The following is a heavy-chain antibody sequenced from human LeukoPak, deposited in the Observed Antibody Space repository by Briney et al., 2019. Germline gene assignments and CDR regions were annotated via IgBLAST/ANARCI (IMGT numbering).Heavy chain of an antibody. CDR2: IYYSGST. CDR3: ATVGSTYAGGAVAY. D-gene: IGHD2-8*01. Sequence: PSDTLSLTCTVSGGSINSSAYYWGWIRQTPGQGLEWNGNIYYSGSTYNNPSLKSRVTISVDTSKNQFSLKLSSVTAADTAVYYCATVGSTYAGGAVAYWGQGTLVTVSS. CDR1: GGSINSSAYY. V-gene: IGHV4-39*01. J-gene: IGHJ4*02.